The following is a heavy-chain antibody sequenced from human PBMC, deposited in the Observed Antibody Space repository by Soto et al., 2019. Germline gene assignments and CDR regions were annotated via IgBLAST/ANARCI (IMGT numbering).Heavy chain of an antibody. V-gene: IGHV3-21*06. D-gene: IGHD2-2*01. CDR2: LGVSDDR. CDR3: ARLPGIPEIAQLEEDN. J-gene: IGHJ4*02. Sequence: PGGSLRLSCAASGFTLSSYTINWLRQPPGKGLERVPSLGVSDDRFYADSVKGRFTISRDNAKNTLYLEMHGLRGEDTAVYYCARLPGIPEIAQLEEDNRGPGTLVPLS. CDR1: GFTLSSYT.